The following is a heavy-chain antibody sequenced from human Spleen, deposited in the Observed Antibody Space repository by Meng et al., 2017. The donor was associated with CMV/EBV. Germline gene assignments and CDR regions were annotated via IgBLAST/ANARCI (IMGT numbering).Heavy chain of an antibody. Sequence: GGSLRLSCAASGFTFSSYSMNWVRQAPGKGLEWVSYISSSSSTIYYADSVKGRFTISRDNAKNSLYLQMNSLRAEDTAVYYCHQGYCTSTSCYRWGQGTLVTVSS. CDR2: ISSSSSTI. CDR1: GFTFSSYS. V-gene: IGHV3-48*04. CDR3: HQGYCTSTSCYR. J-gene: IGHJ4*02. D-gene: IGHD2-2*01.